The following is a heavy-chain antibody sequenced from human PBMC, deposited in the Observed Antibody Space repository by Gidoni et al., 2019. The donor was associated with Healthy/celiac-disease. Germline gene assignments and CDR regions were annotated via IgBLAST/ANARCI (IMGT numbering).Heavy chain of an antibody. CDR2: IYYSGST. Sequence: QVQLQESCPGLLKPSQTLSPTCTVSGGSISSGGYYWSWFRQHPGKGLEWIGYIYYSGSTYYNPSLKSRVTISVDTSKNQFSLKLSSVTAADTAVYYCASHGSGSYSYYFDYWGQGTLVTVSS. J-gene: IGHJ4*02. V-gene: IGHV4-31*03. CDR3: ASHGSGSYSYYFDY. D-gene: IGHD3-10*01. CDR1: GGSISSGGYY.